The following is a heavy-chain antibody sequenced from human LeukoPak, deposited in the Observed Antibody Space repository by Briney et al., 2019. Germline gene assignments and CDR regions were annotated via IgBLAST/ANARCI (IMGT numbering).Heavy chain of an antibody. J-gene: IGHJ4*02. Sequence: SETLSLTCSVSGDSISLSFYYWGWIRQPPGKALEWIGSVYYSGTTSYNPSLKSRVTISVDMSKNHFSLRLRSVTAADTAMYHCAKGSSSWLLRYYFDYWGQGTLVTVSP. CDR1: GDSISLSFYY. CDR2: VYYSGTT. CDR3: AKGSSSWLLRYYFDY. V-gene: IGHV4-39*07. D-gene: IGHD6-13*01.